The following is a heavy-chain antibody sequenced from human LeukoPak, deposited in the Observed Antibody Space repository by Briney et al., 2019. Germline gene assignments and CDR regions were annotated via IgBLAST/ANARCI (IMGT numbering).Heavy chain of an antibody. J-gene: IGHJ4*02. Sequence: PLGSLRLSCAASGFTFSRHWMTWVRQAPGKGLEWVANIKHDGSEKNYVDSVKGRFTISRDNAKNSLYLQMNSLRAEDTAVYYCATPLDYYDRSDSHQGGDWGQGTLVTVSS. CDR2: IKHDGSEK. V-gene: IGHV3-7*03. CDR1: GFTFSRHW. CDR3: ATPLDYYDRSDSHQGGD. D-gene: IGHD3-22*01.